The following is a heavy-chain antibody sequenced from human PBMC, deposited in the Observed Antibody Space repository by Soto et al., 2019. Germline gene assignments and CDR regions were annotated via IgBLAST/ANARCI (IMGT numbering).Heavy chain of an antibody. D-gene: IGHD6-19*01. CDR3: AHSVVAGLGYYFDY. Sequence: QITLKESGPTLVKPRQTLTLTCTSSGFSLSSTRVAVGWIRQPPGKALEWLALIYWDDDKRYSPFLKSRLTITKDTSKNQVVLTMTNMDPVDTATYYCAHSVVAGLGYYFDYWGQGTLVTVSS. CDR2: IYWDDDK. J-gene: IGHJ4*02. CDR1: GFSLSSTRVA. V-gene: IGHV2-5*02.